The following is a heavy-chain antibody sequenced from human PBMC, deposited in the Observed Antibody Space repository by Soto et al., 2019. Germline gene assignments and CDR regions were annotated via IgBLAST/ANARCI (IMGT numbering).Heavy chain of an antibody. J-gene: IGHJ4*02. CDR2: ISAGGNKK. CDR3: AKEDFEDGRGHFGH. CDR1: GFTLSASV. Sequence: QVHLVESGGGVVQPGGSLRLSCAASGFTLSASVMHWVRQVPGKGLEWMAMISAGGNKKFYADSVKGRFTISTDISETTRYLQMNSLRTEDTAVYDCAKEDFEDGRGHFGHWGQGTLVSVSS. D-gene: IGHD3-22*01. V-gene: IGHV3-30*18.